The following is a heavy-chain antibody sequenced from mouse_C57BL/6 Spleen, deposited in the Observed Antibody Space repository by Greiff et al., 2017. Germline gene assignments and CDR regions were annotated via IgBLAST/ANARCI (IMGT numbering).Heavy chain of an antibody. D-gene: IGHD1-1*01. CDR3: AISYYGSSLDY. CDR1: GYAFSSSW. Sequence: VQLQQSGPELVKPGASVKISCTASGYAFSSSWLNWVKQRPGKGLEWIGRIYPGDGATNYNGKFKGKATLTADKSSSTAYMQLSSLTSEDSAVYFCAISYYGSSLDYWGQGTTLTVSS. CDR2: IYPGDGAT. J-gene: IGHJ2*01. V-gene: IGHV1-82*01.